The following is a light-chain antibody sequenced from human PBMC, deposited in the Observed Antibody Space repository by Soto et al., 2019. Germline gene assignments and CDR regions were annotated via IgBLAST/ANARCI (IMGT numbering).Light chain of an antibody. Sequence: QSVLTQPPSVSAAPGQKVTISCSGSSSNIWGNSVSWYQQLPVTAPKLLIYDDNKRPSWIPDRFSGSKSGTSATLGIAGLQTGDEADYYCGSWDSRLXAYVLGTGTKVXV. CDR1: SSNIWGNS. CDR3: GSWDSRLXAYV. CDR2: DDN. J-gene: IGLJ1*01. V-gene: IGLV1-51*01.